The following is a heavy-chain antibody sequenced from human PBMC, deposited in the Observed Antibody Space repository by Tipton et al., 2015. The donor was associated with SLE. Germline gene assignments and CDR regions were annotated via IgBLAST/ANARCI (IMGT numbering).Heavy chain of an antibody. D-gene: IGHD1-26*01. J-gene: IGHJ4*02. CDR1: GGSISSGSYY. CDR2: IYTTGST. CDR3: AELLRNGNFDY. V-gene: IGHV4-61*09. Sequence: TLSLTCTVSGGSISSGSYYWSWIRQPAGKGLEWIAYIYTTGSTNYNPSLKSRVTISVDTSKNQFSLKLSSVTAADTAVYYCAELLRNGNFDYWGQGTLVSVSS.